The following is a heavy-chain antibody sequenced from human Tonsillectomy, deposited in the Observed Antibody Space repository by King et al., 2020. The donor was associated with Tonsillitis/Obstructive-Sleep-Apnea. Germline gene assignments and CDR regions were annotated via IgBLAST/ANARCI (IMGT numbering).Heavy chain of an antibody. V-gene: IGHV4-34*01. CDR2: INHSGST. CDR3: ARFDSSGYYYDY. J-gene: IGHJ4*02. D-gene: IGHD3-22*01. CDR1: GGSFSGYY. Sequence: VQLQQWGAGLLKPSETLSLTCAVYGGSFSGYYWSWIRQPPGKGLAWIGEINHSGSTNSNPSLKSRVTISVDTSKNQFSLKLSSVTAADTAVYYCARFDSSGYYYDYWGQGTLVTVSS.